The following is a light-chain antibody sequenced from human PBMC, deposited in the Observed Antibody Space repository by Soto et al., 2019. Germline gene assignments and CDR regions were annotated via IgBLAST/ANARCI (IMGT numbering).Light chain of an antibody. CDR1: QSVSSSY. CDR3: QQYGSSPRT. V-gene: IGKV3-20*01. J-gene: IGKJ1*01. CDR2: GAS. Sequence: EMLMTQSPVTLSLSPGERATLSCMASQSVSSSYLAWYQQKPGQAPRLLIYGASSRATGIPDRFSGSGSGTDFTLTISRLEPEDFAVYYCQQYGSSPRTFGQGTKV.